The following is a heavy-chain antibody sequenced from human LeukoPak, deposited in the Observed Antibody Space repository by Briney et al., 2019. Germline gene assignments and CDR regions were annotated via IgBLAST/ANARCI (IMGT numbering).Heavy chain of an antibody. CDR3: ARAGMAARQENNDY. J-gene: IGHJ4*02. V-gene: IGHV3-7*01. Sequence: TGGSLRLSCAAPGFTFSSYWMSWVRQAPGKGLEWVANIKQDGSEKYYVDSVKGRFTISRDNAKNSLYLQMNSLRAEDTAVYYCARAGMAARQENNDYWGQGTLVTVSS. CDR2: IKQDGSEK. D-gene: IGHD6-6*01. CDR1: GFTFSSYW.